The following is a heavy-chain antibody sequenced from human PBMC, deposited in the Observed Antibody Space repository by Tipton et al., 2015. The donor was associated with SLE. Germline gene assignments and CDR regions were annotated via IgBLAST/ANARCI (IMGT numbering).Heavy chain of an antibody. Sequence: TLSLTCTVSGGSISSYYWSWIRQPAGKGLEWIGRIYTSGSTNYNPSLKSRVTMSVDTSKNQFSLKLSSVTAADTAVYYCASAYYDSSGYYGDYWGQGTLVTVSS. CDR1: GGSISSYY. CDR2: IYTSGST. J-gene: IGHJ4*02. D-gene: IGHD3-22*01. V-gene: IGHV4-4*07. CDR3: ASAYYDSSGYYGDY.